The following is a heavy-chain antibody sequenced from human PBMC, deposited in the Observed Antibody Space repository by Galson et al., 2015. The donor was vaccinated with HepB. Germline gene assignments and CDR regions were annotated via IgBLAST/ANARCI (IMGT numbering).Heavy chain of an antibody. D-gene: IGHD2-8*01. CDR3: ARLAQSGVYMDV. CDR2: ISTYNGST. Sequence: SVKVSCKASGYTFTTYGITWVRQAPGQGLEWMGWISTYNGSTNYAQKLQGRVTMTTDTSTSTAFMELRSLTSDDTAVYYCARLAQSGVYMDVWGKGTPVAVPS. J-gene: IGHJ6*03. CDR1: GYTFTTYG. V-gene: IGHV1-18*01.